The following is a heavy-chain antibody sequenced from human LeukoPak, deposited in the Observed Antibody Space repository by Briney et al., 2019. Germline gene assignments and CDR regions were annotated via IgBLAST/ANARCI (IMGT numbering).Heavy chain of an antibody. CDR3: AKQMPRGYFDY. CDR2: ISGSGGST. Sequence: PGGSLRLSCAASGFTFDNYAMSWVRQAPGKGLEWVSTISGSGGSTYYADSAKGRFTISRDNSKNTMYLQMNSLRADDTAVYYCAKQMPRGYFDYWGQGTLVTVSS. J-gene: IGHJ4*02. V-gene: IGHV3-23*01. D-gene: IGHD2-2*01. CDR1: GFTFDNYA.